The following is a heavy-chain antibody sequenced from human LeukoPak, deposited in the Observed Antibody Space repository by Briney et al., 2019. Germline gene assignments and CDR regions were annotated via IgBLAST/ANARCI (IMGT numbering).Heavy chain of an antibody. V-gene: IGHV3-43*01. CDR3: AKSYSYYYGMDV. Sequence: PGGSLRLSCAASGFTFDDYTMHWVRQAPGKGLEWVSLISWDGGSTYYADSVKGRFTISRDNSKNSLYLQMNSLRTEDTALYYCAKSYSYYYGMDVWGQGTTVTVSS. CDR1: GFTFDDYT. J-gene: IGHJ6*02. CDR2: ISWDGGST.